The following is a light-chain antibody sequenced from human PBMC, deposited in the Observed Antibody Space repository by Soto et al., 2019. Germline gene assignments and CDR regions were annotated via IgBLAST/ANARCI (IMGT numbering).Light chain of an antibody. V-gene: IGKV1-9*01. Sequence: DIQLTQSPSFLSASVGDRVTITCRASQGISTYLAWYLQRPGKAPKLLIYGASTLQSGVPSRFSGSGSGTEFTLTISSLQPEDFVTYYCQQLNSDCDAFGQGTKLDIK. CDR3: QQLNSDCDA. CDR1: QGISTY. CDR2: GAS. J-gene: IGKJ2*01.